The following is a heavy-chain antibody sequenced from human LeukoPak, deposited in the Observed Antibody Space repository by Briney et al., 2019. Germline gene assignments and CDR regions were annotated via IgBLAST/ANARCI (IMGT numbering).Heavy chain of an antibody. Sequence: PGGSLRLSCAASGFTFSSYDMSWVCQAPGKGLEWVSGNSGSGGSTNHADSVKGRFTISRDNSKNTLYLQMNSLRAEDTAVYYCAKATYYYDSSGRIGGYFDYWGQGTLVTVSS. J-gene: IGHJ4*02. V-gene: IGHV3-23*01. CDR3: AKATYYYDSSGRIGGYFDY. CDR2: NSGSGGST. CDR1: GFTFSSYD. D-gene: IGHD3-22*01.